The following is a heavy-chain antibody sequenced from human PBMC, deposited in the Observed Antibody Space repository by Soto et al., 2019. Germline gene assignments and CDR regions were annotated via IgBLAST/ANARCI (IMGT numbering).Heavy chain of an antibody. V-gene: IGHV3-21*01. Sequence: VGSLRLSCAASGFTFSSYSMNWVRQAPGKGLEWVSSISSSSSYIYYADSVKGRFTISRDNAKNSLYLQMNSLRAEDTAVYYCARELSIAARGDFDYWGQGTLVTVSS. CDR1: GFTFSSYS. J-gene: IGHJ4*02. CDR3: ARELSIAARGDFDY. CDR2: ISSSSSYI. D-gene: IGHD6-6*01.